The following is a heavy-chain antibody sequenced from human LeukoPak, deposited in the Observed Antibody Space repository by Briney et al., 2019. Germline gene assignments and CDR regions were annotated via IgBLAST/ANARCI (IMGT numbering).Heavy chain of an antibody. CDR2: IYYSAST. D-gene: IGHD3-22*01. J-gene: IGHJ6*02. V-gene: IGHV4-59*01. Sequence: SETLSLTCTVSGGSISSYYWSWLRQPPWKGLEWIGYIYYSASTNYNPSLKSRVTISVDTSKNQFSLRLSSVTAADTAVYYCARDYYDSSGRRGVYGMDVWGQGTTVTVSS. CDR3: ARDYYDSSGRRGVYGMDV. CDR1: GGSISSYY.